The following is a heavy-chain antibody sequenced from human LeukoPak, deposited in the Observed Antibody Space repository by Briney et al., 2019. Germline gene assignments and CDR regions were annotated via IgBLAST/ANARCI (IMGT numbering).Heavy chain of an antibody. CDR1: GFTFSSYG. V-gene: IGHV3-23*01. D-gene: IGHD3-10*01. CDR2: ISGSGGST. Sequence: PGGSLRLSCAASGFTFSSYGMGWVRQAPGKGLEWVSAISGSGGSTYYADSVKGRFTISRDNSKNTLYLQMNSLRAEDTAVYYCAKGPGDYYYYYYMDVWGKGTTVTVSS. J-gene: IGHJ6*03. CDR3: AKGPGDYYYYYYMDV.